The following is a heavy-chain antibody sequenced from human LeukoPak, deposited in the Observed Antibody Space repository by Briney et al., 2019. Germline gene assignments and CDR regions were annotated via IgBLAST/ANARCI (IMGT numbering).Heavy chain of an antibody. CDR1: GFTFSSYW. V-gene: IGHV3-7*01. J-gene: IGHJ4*02. Sequence: PGGSLRLSCAASGFTFSSYWMSWVRQAPGKGLEWVANIKQDGSEKYYVDSVKGRFTISRDNAKNSLYLQMNSLRAEDTAAYYCARDSLSYYDGSGYYDYWGQGTLVTVSS. CDR3: ARDSLSYYDGSGYYDY. CDR2: IKQDGSEK. D-gene: IGHD3-22*01.